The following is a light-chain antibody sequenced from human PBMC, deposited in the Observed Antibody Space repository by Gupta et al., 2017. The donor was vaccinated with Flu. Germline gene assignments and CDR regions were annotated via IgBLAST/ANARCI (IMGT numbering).Light chain of an antibody. V-gene: IGLV3-25*03. CDR2: KDG. J-gene: IGLJ2*01. Sequence: ADWCQQKPGRDPVMVIYKDGGRPSGVPARFSGASSATNVTLTISGVQAEDEADYYYQSADSSGTSVVFGRGTKLTVL. CDR3: QSADSSGTSVV.